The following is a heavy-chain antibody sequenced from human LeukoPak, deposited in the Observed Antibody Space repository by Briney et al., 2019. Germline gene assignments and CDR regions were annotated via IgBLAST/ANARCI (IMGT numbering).Heavy chain of an antibody. CDR1: GFTVITND. CDR3: ARGVEALAANILAY. J-gene: IGHJ4*02. D-gene: IGHD6-19*01. Sequence: PGGSLRLSCAASGFTVITNDMTWVRQAPGKGLEWVSVLYSDGNTKYADSVQGRFTISRDHSKNTLYLEMNSLSTDDPAVYYWARGVEALAANILAYWGEGTLGTVSS. CDR2: LYSDGNT. V-gene: IGHV3-53*01.